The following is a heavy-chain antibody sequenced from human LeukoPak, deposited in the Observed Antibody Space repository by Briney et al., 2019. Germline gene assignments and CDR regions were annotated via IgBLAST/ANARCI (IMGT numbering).Heavy chain of an antibody. Sequence: GGSLRLSCAASGFTISSYTFGSYTMNWVRQAPGKGLEWLASIDSTTRYIYYTDSVKGRFTISKDNANSSLHLQMNSLRDEDTAVYYCARDLDYSKGFYYWGQGTLVTVSS. J-gene: IGHJ4*02. CDR2: IDSTTRYI. V-gene: IGHV3-21*01. CDR1: GFTISSYTFGSYT. CDR3: ARDLDYSKGFYY. D-gene: IGHD4-11*01.